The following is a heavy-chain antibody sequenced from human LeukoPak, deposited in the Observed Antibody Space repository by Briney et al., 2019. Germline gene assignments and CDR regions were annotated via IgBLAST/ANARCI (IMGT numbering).Heavy chain of an antibody. CDR3: ARYSGSYSRYFDY. CDR1: GFTFSCYT. D-gene: IGHD1-26*01. Sequence: GGSLRLSCAASGFTFSCYTMNWVRQAPGKGLEWVSSISSSSSYIYYADSVKGRFTISRDNAKNSLYLQMNSLRAEDTAVYYCARYSGSYSRYFDYWGQGALVTVSS. V-gene: IGHV3-21*01. CDR2: ISSSSSYI. J-gene: IGHJ4*02.